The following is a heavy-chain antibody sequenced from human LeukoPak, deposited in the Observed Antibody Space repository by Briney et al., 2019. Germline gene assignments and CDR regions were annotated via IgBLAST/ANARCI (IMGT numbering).Heavy chain of an antibody. Sequence: PGGSLRLSCAASGFPVSSNYMSWVRQAPGKGLEWVSVISSAGNTYYADSVKGRFTISRDNSKNTLYLQMNSLRAEDTAVYYCASVGYTGYDRAFDYWGQGTLVTVSS. CDR3: ASVGYTGYDRAFDY. CDR2: ISSAGNT. V-gene: IGHV3-53*01. J-gene: IGHJ4*02. CDR1: GFPVSSNY. D-gene: IGHD5-12*01.